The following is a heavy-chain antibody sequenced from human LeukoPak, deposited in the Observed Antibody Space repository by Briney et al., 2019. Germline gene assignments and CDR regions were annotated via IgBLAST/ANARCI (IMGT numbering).Heavy chain of an antibody. J-gene: IGHJ5*02. CDR2: IYTSGST. V-gene: IGHV4-4*07. D-gene: IGHD6-19*01. Sequence: AETLSLTCTVSGVSISSYDWSWIRQPAGKGLEWIGRIYTSGSTNYNPSLKRRVPMSVDTSRNHFSMKLSSVTAADTAVYYCARMTSSGWYGDSGWFDPWGQGTLVTVSS. CDR3: ARMTSSGWYGDSGWFDP. CDR1: GVSISSYD.